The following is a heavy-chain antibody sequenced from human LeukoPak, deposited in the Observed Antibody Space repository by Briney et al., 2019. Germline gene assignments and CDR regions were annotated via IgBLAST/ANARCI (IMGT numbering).Heavy chain of an antibody. CDR1: GYTFTGYY. D-gene: IGHD6-19*01. CDR2: INPNSGGT. Sequence: ASVKVSCKASGYTFTGYYMHWVRQAPGQGLEWMGWINPNSGGTNYAQKFQGRVTMTRDTSIITAYMELSRLRSDDTAVYNCATIEVSGTNFQHWGQGTLVTVSS. CDR3: ATIEVSGTNFQH. V-gene: IGHV1-2*02. J-gene: IGHJ1*01.